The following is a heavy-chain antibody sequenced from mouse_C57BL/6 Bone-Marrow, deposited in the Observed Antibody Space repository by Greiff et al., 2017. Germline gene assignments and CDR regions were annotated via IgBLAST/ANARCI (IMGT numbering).Heavy chain of an antibody. J-gene: IGHJ4*01. CDR2: INPSSGYT. CDR1: GYTFTSYW. CDR3: ARGEAYYSRYYYAMDY. D-gene: IGHD1-1*01. V-gene: IGHV1-7*01. Sequence: QVQLKESGAELAKPGASVKLSCKASGYTFTSYWMHWVKQRPGQGLEWIGYINPSSGYTKYNQKFKDKATLTADKSSSTAYMQLSSLTYEDSAVYDYARGEAYYSRYYYAMDYWGQGTSVTVSS.